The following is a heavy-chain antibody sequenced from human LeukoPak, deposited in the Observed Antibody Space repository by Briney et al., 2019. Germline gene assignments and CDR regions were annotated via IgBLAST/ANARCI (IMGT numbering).Heavy chain of an antibody. Sequence: SETLSLTCTVSGASITNYYWNWIRQPAGKGLEWIGRIYTSGSTNYNPSLKSRVTMSVDTSKNQFSLKLSSVTAADTAVYYCARDYYYDSSGYLGSIGAFDIWGQGTMVTVSS. CDR3: ARDYYYDSSGYLGSIGAFDI. V-gene: IGHV4-4*07. CDR2: IYTSGST. D-gene: IGHD3-22*01. CDR1: GASITNYY. J-gene: IGHJ3*02.